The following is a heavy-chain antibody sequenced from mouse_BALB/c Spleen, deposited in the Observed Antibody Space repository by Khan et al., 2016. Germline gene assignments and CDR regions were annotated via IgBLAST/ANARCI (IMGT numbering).Heavy chain of an antibody. V-gene: IGHV14-1*02. J-gene: IGHJ1*01. CDR2: IDPENGHT. CDR1: GFNIKDYY. D-gene: IGHD1-1*01. Sequence: VQLQQSGAELVRPGALVKLSCKASGFNIKDYYMHWVKQRPEQGLEWIGWIDPENGHTIYDPKFQGKASITVDTSSITAYLQLSSLTSEDAAVYYGIRDYYGTDFDVWGAGTTVTVSS. CDR3: IRDYYGTDFDV.